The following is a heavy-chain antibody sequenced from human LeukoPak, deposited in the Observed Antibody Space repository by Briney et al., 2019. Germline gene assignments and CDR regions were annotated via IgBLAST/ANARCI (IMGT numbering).Heavy chain of an antibody. D-gene: IGHD6-19*01. CDR3: ARQVWSGWSREFDN. J-gene: IGHJ4*02. CDR1: GYTFTSYD. Sequence: ASVKVSCKASGYTFTSYDINWVRQATGQGLEWMGWLNPNSGNTGYAQKFQGRVTMTRNTSISTAYMELCSLRSEDTAVYYCARQVWSGWSREFDNWGQGTLVTVSS. CDR2: LNPNSGNT. V-gene: IGHV1-8*01.